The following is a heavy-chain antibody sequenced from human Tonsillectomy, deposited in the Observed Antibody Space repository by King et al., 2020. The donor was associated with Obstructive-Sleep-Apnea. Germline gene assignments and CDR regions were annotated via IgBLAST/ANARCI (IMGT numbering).Heavy chain of an antibody. CDR3: ATCDSHCSSTSWEAYYYGMDV. CDR1: GFTFSSYA. Sequence: VQLVESGGGVVQPGRSLRLSCAASGFTFSSYAMYWVRQAPGKGLEWVAVISYDGSNKYYADSVKGRFTISRDNSKNTLYLQMNSLRAEDTAVYYCATCDSHCSSTSWEAYYYGMDVWGQGTTVTVSS. J-gene: IGHJ6*02. V-gene: IGHV3-30*04. D-gene: IGHD2-2*01. CDR2: ISYDGSNK.